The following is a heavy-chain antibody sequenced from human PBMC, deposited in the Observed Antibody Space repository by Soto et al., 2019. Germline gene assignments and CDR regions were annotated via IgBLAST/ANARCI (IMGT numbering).Heavy chain of an antibody. CDR3: ARDPVGGEYLDY. J-gene: IGHJ4*02. CDR2: INPSGGST. Sequence: ASVKVSCKASGYTFTSYYMHWARQAPGQGLEWMGIINPSGGSTSYAQKFQGRVTMTRDTSTSTVYMELSSLRSEDTAVYYCARDPVGGEYLDYWGQGTLVTVSS. D-gene: IGHD3-10*01. V-gene: IGHV1-46*03. CDR1: GYTFTSYY.